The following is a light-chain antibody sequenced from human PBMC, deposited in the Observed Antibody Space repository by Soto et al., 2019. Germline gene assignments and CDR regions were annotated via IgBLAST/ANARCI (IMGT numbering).Light chain of an antibody. Sequence: QAVVTQPPSVSAAPGQKVTISCSGSSSNIENNYVSWYQQLPGTAPKLLIYEDNKLPSGIPDRFSGSKSGTSATLGITGLQTGDEADYYCGTWDSSLTAYVFGSGTKLTVL. CDR2: EDN. CDR1: SSNIENNY. V-gene: IGLV1-51*02. CDR3: GTWDSSLTAYV. J-gene: IGLJ1*01.